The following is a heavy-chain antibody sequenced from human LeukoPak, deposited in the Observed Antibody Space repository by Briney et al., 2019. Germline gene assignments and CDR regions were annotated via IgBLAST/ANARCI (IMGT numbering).Heavy chain of an antibody. V-gene: IGHV3-7*01. J-gene: IGHJ4*02. Sequence: PGGSLRLSCAASGFTFNNFWMNWVRQAPGKGLEWVANIKPDGSDKYYVDSVKGRFTISRDNAKNSLFLQMNSLRAEDTAVYYCARGRGLEYWGEGTLVTDCS. CDR1: GFTFNNFW. CDR3: ARGRGLEY. CDR2: IKPDGSDK.